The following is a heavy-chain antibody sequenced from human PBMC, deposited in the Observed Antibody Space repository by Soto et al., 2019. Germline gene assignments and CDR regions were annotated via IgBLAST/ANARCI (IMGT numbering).Heavy chain of an antibody. Sequence: TLSLTCTVSGGSISSYHWGWIRQPPGKGLEWIGSIYYSGSTYYNPSLKSRVTISVDTSKNQFSLKLSSVTAADTAVYYCARRRDGYYYSYWFDPWGQGTLVTVSS. V-gene: IGHV4-39*01. CDR2: IYYSGST. D-gene: IGHD3-22*01. CDR3: ARRRDGYYYSYWFDP. CDR1: GGSISSYH. J-gene: IGHJ5*02.